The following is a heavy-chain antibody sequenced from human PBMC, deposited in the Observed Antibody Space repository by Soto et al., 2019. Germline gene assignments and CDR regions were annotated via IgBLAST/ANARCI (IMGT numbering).Heavy chain of an antibody. CDR1: GYIFTSYW. J-gene: IGHJ6*02. CDR3: ARKNMVTDYYYYGMDV. CDR2: IDPSDSYT. D-gene: IGHD5-18*01. V-gene: IGHV5-10-1*01. Sequence: VESLKISCKGSGYIFTSYWISWVLEMRGEGLEWMGRIDPSDSYTNYSPSFQGHVTISADKSISTAYLQWSSLKASDTAMYYCARKNMVTDYYYYGMDVWGQGTTVTVSS.